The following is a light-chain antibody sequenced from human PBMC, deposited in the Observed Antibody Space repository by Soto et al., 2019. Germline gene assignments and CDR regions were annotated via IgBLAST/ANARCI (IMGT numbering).Light chain of an antibody. CDR1: QNLSRN. Sequence: EMVMTQSPATLSVSPGERATLSCRASQNLSRNLAWYQQQPGQAPRLLIFYASTRATGIPARFSGSGSGTDFTLTIGGLRSEDFAVYYCQQYEKCPHILGQGTRLE. J-gene: IGKJ2*01. V-gene: IGKV3-15*01. CDR3: QQYEKCPHI. CDR2: YAS.